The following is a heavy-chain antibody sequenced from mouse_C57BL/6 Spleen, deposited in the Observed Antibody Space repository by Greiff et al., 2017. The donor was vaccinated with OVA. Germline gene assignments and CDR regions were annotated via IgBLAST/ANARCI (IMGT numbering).Heavy chain of an antibody. CDR3: ARSAHYGSSYWYFDV. CDR2: IDPSDSET. CDR1: GYTFTSYW. J-gene: IGHJ1*03. Sequence: VQLQQPGAELVRPGSSVKLSCKASGYTFTSYWMHWVKQRPIQGLEWIGNIDPSDSETHYNQKFKDKATLTVDKSSSTAYMQLSSLTSEDSAVYYCARSAHYGSSYWYFDVWGTGTTVTVSS. D-gene: IGHD1-1*01. V-gene: IGHV1-52*01.